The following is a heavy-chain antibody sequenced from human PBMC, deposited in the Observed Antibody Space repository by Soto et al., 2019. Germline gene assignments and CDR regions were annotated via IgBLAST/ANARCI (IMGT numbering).Heavy chain of an antibody. CDR1: GGTFSSYS. Sequence: HVQLVQSGAEVKKPGSSMKVSCTTSGGTFSSYSISWVRQAPGQGLEWMGGIVPIFLTPIYAQKFQGRVTISAHELPSTAFIQASTLTSDDTDVYYCARPLATYDTFDMWGHGTMVTVSS. J-gene: IGHJ3*02. D-gene: IGHD5-12*01. V-gene: IGHV1-69*12. CDR3: ARPLATYDTFDM. CDR2: IVPIFLTP.